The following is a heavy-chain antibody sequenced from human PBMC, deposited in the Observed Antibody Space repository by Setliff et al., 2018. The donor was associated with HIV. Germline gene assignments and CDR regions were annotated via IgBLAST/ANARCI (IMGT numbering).Heavy chain of an antibody. CDR3: TTVWYDAFHN. J-gene: IGHJ3*02. CDR2: IKSKSDGGTA. V-gene: IGHV3-15*01. Sequence: TGGSLRLSCAVSGSTFSNTRMNWVRQAPGKGLQWVGRIKSKSDGGTADYAAPVKGRFTVFRDDSRKMLYLQMNSLKTEDTAMYFCTTVWYDAFHNWGLGTSVTVSS. CDR1: GSTFSNTR. D-gene: IGHD2-15*01.